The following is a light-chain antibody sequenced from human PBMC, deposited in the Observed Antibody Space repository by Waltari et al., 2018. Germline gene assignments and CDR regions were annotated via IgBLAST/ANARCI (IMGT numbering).Light chain of an antibody. CDR3: CSYAGSDTPYV. CDR1: SSGVVGHNF. J-gene: IGLJ1*01. Sequence: QSALAQPPSASGSPGQSVTISCTGTSSGVVGHNFVSWYQQHPGKAPKVIIYEVTKRPSGVPDRFSGSKSGNTASLTVSGLQTEDEADYYCCSYAGSDTPYVFGTGTTVTVL. CDR2: EVT. V-gene: IGLV2-8*01.